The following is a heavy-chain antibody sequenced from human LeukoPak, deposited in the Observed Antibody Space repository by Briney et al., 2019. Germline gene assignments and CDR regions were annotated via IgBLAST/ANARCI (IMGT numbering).Heavy chain of an antibody. CDR1: GYTFTAYY. J-gene: IGHJ4*01. CDR2: INPNIGGT. Sequence: SVKVSCKASGYTFTAYYVHWVRQAPGQGLEWMGWINPNIGGTNYAQKFQGRVTMTRDTSISTAYMELSRLRSDDTAVYYCARIREWASMVGAFDYWGQGALVTVSS. D-gene: IGHD4/OR15-4a*01. CDR3: ARIREWASMVGAFDY. V-gene: IGHV1-2*02.